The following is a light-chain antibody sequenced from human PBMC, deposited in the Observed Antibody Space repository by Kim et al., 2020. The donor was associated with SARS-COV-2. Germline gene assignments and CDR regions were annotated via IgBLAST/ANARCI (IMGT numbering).Light chain of an antibody. J-gene: IGLJ3*02. CDR1: SNNVGNEG. CDR2: SDD. V-gene: IGLV10-54*01. Sequence: QTATLTCTGSSNNVGNEGAAWLQQHQGHTPKLLLHSDDNRPPWISERLSASTSGNTASLTITGLQPEDEAAYYCSAWDTSLGAWVFGGGTQLTVL. CDR3: SAWDTSLGAWV.